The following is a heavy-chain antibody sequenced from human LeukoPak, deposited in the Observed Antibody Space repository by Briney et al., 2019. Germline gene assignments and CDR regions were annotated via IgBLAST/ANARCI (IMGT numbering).Heavy chain of an antibody. CDR3: ARDPPPRGSYYAGEVGADAFDI. CDR2: IKQDGSEK. Sequence: GGSLRLSCAASGFTFSSYWMSWVRQAPGKGLEWVANIKQDGSEKYYVDSVKGRFTISRDNAKNSLYLQMNSLRAEDTAVYYCARDPPPRGSYYAGEVGADAFDIWGQGTMVTVSS. J-gene: IGHJ3*02. V-gene: IGHV3-7*01. D-gene: IGHD1-26*01. CDR1: GFTFSSYW.